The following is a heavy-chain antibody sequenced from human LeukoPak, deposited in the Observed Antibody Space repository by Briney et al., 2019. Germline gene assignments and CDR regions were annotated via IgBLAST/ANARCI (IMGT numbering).Heavy chain of an antibody. V-gene: IGHV4-59*08. CDR1: GGSISSSY. Sequence: SETLSLTCTVSGGSISSSYWSWIRQPPGKGLEWIGYIFYSGSTNYNPSLKSRVSMSVDTSKNQFSLKLSSVTAADTAVYYCARATYSSGWYWDPSDYWGQGTLVTVSS. D-gene: IGHD6-19*01. J-gene: IGHJ4*02. CDR2: IFYSGST. CDR3: ARATYSSGWYWDPSDY.